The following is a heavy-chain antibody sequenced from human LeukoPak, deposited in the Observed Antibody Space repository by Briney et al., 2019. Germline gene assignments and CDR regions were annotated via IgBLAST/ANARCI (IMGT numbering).Heavy chain of an antibody. Sequence: SETLSLTCTVSGGSISSYYWSWIRQPPGKGLEWIGYIYHSGSTYYNPSLKSRVTISVDRSKNQFSLKLSSVTAADTAVYYCARGTTVTTNWFDPWGQGTLVTVSS. D-gene: IGHD4-17*01. V-gene: IGHV4-59*12. CDR3: ARGTTVTTNWFDP. CDR1: GGSISSYY. J-gene: IGHJ5*02. CDR2: IYHSGST.